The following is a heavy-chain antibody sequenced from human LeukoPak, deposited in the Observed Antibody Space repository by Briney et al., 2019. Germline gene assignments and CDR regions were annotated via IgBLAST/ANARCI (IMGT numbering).Heavy chain of an antibody. J-gene: IGHJ4*02. CDR3: AKEAHYPHMGTYLVTIDY. CDR1: GFTFSSYW. CDR2: INSDGSST. V-gene: IGHV3-74*01. D-gene: IGHD3-9*01. Sequence: GGSLRLSCAASGFTFSSYWMHWVRQAPGEGLVWVSRINSDGSSTNYADSVKGRFTISRDNAKNTLYLQMNSLRAEDTALYYCAKEAHYPHMGTYLVTIDYWGQGTLVTVSS.